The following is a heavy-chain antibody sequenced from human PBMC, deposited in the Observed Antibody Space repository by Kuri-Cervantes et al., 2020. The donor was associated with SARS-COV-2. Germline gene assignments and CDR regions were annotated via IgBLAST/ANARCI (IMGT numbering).Heavy chain of an antibody. CDR1: GGSISSYY. D-gene: IGHD6-6*01. Sequence: SETLSLTCTVSGGSISSYYWSWIRQPAGKGLEWIGRIYTSGSTNYNPSLKSLVTMSVDTSKNQFSLKLSSVTAADTAVYYCARVHAYSRSWLIPPDAHYMDVWGKGTTVTVSS. CDR2: IYTSGST. V-gene: IGHV4-4*07. CDR3: ARVHAYSRSWLIPPDAHYMDV. J-gene: IGHJ6*03.